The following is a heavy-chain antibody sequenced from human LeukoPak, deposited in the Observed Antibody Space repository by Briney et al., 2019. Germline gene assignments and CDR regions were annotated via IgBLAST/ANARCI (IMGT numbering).Heavy chain of an antibody. CDR1: GGSINSYY. CDR2: IYYSGST. D-gene: IGHD5-18*01. Sequence: PSETLSLTCTVSGGSINSYYWSWIRQPPGKGLEWIGYIYYSGSTNYNPSLKSRVTISVDTSKNQFSLKLSSVTAADTAVYYCARYTAMVIDYWGQGTLVAVSS. CDR3: ARYTAMVIDY. J-gene: IGHJ4*02. V-gene: IGHV4-59*01.